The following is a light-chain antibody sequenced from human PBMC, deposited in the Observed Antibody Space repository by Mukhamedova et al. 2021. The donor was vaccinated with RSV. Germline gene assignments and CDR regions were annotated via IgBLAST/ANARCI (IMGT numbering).Light chain of an antibody. J-gene: IGLJ2*01. CDR3: SSHSTSGTPHVV. Sequence: GSSSNIGAGYDVHWYQQLPGTAPKLLIYRNNNRPSGVPDRFSGSKSGNTASLTISGLQAEDEADYYCSSHSTSGTPHVVFGGGTKL. CDR2: RNN. CDR1: SSNIGAGYD. V-gene: IGLV1-40*01.